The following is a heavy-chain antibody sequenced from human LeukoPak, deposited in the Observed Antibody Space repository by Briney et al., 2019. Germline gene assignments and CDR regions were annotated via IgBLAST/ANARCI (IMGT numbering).Heavy chain of an antibody. V-gene: IGHV1-58*01. CDR3: AADQQLEVYYGTDV. J-gene: IGHJ6*04. CDR2: IVVGSGNT. D-gene: IGHD6-13*01. CDR1: GFTFTSSA. Sequence: SVKVSCKASGFTFTSSAVQWVRQARGQRLEWIGWIVVGSGNTNYAQKFQERVTITRDMSTSTAYMELSSLRSEDTAVYYCAADQQLEVYYGTDVWGKGTTVTVSS.